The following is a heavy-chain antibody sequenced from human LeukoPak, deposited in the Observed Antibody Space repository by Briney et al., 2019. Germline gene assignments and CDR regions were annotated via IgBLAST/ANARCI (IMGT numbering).Heavy chain of an antibody. V-gene: IGHV1-2*02. Sequence: ASVKVSCKASGYTFTAYYIHWVRQAPGQRLELLGCINPNSGGPNYAQKFRGRVTMTRDTSISTVYMDLSRLTSDDTAVYYCARDRYSSSWYGMDVWGQGTTVTVSS. CDR3: ARDRYSSSWYGMDV. CDR1: GYTFTAYY. D-gene: IGHD6-13*01. J-gene: IGHJ6*02. CDR2: INPNSGGP.